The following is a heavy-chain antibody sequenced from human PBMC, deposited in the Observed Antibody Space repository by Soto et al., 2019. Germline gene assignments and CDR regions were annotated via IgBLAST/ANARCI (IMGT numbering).Heavy chain of an antibody. Sequence: QVQLVQSGTEVKKPGASVKVSCKASGYIMTTYGVSWVRQAPGQGLEWVGWISAYNDHTNYAQKFQGRVTMTTDTSPGTAYMEVRSLRSHDTAVYYCARGTYFDYWGQGTLVTVSS. V-gene: IGHV1-18*01. J-gene: IGHJ4*02. CDR2: ISAYNDHT. D-gene: IGHD1-1*01. CDR1: GYIMTTYG. CDR3: ARGTYFDY.